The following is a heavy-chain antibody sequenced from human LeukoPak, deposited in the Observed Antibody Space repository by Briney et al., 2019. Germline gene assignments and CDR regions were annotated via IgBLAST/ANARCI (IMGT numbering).Heavy chain of an antibody. CDR3: ARGLGRTAMVTRGGVRFDY. CDR1: GYTFTSYD. J-gene: IGHJ4*02. V-gene: IGHV1-8*01. CDR2: MNPNSGDT. Sequence: ASVKVSCKASGYTFTSYDINWVRQATGQGLEWMGWMNPNSGDTGYAQKFQGRVTMTRNTSISTAYMELSSLRSEDTAVYYCARGLGRTAMVTRGGVRFDYWGQGTLVTVSS. D-gene: IGHD5-18*01.